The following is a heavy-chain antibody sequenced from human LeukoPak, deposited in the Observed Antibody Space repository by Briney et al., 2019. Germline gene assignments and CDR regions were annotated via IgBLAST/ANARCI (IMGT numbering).Heavy chain of an antibody. V-gene: IGHV3-74*01. Sequence: GGSLRLSCAASGFTFSTYWMHWVRQAPGKGLVWVSRINSDGNSTNYADSVKGRFTISRDNAKNTLYLQMNSLRAEGTAVYYCAKGWVGATMVTVDYWGQGTLVTVSS. CDR3: AKGWVGATMVTVDY. D-gene: IGHD1-26*01. J-gene: IGHJ4*02. CDR1: GFTFSTYW. CDR2: INSDGNST.